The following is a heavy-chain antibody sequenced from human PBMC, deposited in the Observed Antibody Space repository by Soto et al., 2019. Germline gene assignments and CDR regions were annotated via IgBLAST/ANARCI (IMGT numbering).Heavy chain of an antibody. CDR2: IIPIFGTA. CDR1: GGTFSSYA. CDR3: ARFERWPTDSFDY. V-gene: IGHV1-69*14. J-gene: IGHJ4*02. Sequence: QVQLVQSGAEVKKPGSSVKVSCKASGGTFSSYAISWVRQAPGQGLEWMGGIIPIFGTANYAQKFQGRVTXTXEXXTSTAYMELSSLRSEDTAVYYCARFERWPTDSFDYWGQGTLVTVSS.